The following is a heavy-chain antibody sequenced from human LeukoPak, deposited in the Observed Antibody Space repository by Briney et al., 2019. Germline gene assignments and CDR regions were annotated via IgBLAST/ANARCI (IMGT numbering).Heavy chain of an antibody. CDR2: FYTSVTT. V-gene: IGHV4-4*07. Sequence: SETLSLTCTVSGASISDSYWGWIRQPAGKGLEWIGRFYTSVTTTYNPSLKSRVTMSFDTSKNQFSVRLTSVTAADTAVYYCARIYTGNYLDYWGQGTLLTVSS. J-gene: IGHJ4*02. CDR3: ARIYTGNYLDY. CDR1: GASISDSY. D-gene: IGHD1-1*01.